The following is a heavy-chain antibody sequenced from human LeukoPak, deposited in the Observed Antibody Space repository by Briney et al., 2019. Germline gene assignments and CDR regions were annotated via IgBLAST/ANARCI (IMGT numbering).Heavy chain of an antibody. CDR1: GGFISSGNC. J-gene: IGHJ4*02. Sequence: SGTLSLTCAVSGGFISSGNCWGWFRQPPGKGLEWIGEIHHSVGTNYNPSLKSRVAVSMAKSKNQFSLRVTSVTAADTAMYYCARTGPATIANYCGRATLVTVSS. CDR3: ARTGPATIANY. D-gene: IGHD2-21*01. CDR2: IHHSVGT. V-gene: IGHV4-4*02.